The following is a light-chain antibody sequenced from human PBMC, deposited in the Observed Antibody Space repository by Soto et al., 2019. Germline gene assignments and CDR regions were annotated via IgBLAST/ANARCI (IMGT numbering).Light chain of an antibody. CDR3: AAWDDSLNGQGV. CDR2: SNN. J-gene: IGLJ2*01. Sequence: QSVLTQPPSASGTPGQRVTISCSGSSSNIGSNTVNWYQQLPGTAPKLLIYSNNQRPSGVPDRFSGSKSGTSASLAISGLQSEDEADYYCAAWDDSLNGQGVFGGGTKVTGL. CDR1: SSNIGSNT. V-gene: IGLV1-44*01.